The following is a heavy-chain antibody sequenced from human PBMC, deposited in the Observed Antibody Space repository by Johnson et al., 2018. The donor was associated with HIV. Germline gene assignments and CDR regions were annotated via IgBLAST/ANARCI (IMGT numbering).Heavy chain of an antibody. CDR3: ARDRIVGADYDAFDI. CDR1: GFTFSSYA. J-gene: IGHJ3*02. D-gene: IGHD1-26*01. CDR2: ISYDGSNK. V-gene: IGHV3-30*04. Sequence: QVQLVESGGGVVQPGRSLRLSCAASGFTFSSYAMHWVRQAPGKGLDWVAVISYDGSNKYYADSVKGRFTISRDNSKNTLYPQMNSLRAEDTAVYHCARDRIVGADYDAFDIWGQGTMVTVSS.